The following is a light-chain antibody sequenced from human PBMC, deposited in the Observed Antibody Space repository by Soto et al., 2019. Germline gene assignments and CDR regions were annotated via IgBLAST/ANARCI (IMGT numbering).Light chain of an antibody. J-gene: IGLJ2*01. Sequence: QPVLTQPASVSGSPGQSITISCSVANSDVGSYNLVSWYQQHPDKAPKLIIYEVIKWPSGVSNRFSGSKSDNTASLTISGLQAEDEADYYCCSYAGSDTFVFGGGTKLTVL. V-gene: IGLV2-23*02. CDR1: NSDVGSYNL. CDR3: CSYAGSDTFV. CDR2: EVI.